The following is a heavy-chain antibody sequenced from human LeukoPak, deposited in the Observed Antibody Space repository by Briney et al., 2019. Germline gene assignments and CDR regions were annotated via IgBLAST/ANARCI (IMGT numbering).Heavy chain of an antibody. J-gene: IGHJ4*02. CDR2: IYYSGST. CDR3: ARHAVVTGILDY. D-gene: IGHD4-23*01. V-gene: IGHV4-39*01. Sequence: PSETLSLTCSVSGGSISSSSYYWGWIRQPPGKGLEWIGSIYYSGSTYYNPSLKSRVTISVDTSKNQFSLKLSSVTAADTAVYYCARHAVVTGILDYWGQGTLVTVSS. CDR1: GGSISSSSYY.